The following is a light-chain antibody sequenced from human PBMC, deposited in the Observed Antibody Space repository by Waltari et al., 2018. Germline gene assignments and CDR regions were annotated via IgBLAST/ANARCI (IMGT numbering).Light chain of an antibody. V-gene: IGKV3-20*01. J-gene: IGKJ1*01. CDR1: QSVSGGY. Sequence: EIVLTQSPGTLSLSPGERAILSCRASQSVSGGYVAWYQQKPGKAPRVLIYTTSARATGIPDRFSGSGSGTDFTLTISRLEPEDSAVYYCQTFGDSRTFGQGTKVEI. CDR2: TTS. CDR3: QTFGDSRT.